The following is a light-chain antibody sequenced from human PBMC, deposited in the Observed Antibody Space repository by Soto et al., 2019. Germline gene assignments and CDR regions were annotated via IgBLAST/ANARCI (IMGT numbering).Light chain of an antibody. CDR1: NIGSKS. CDR3: QVWDSSSANVV. Sequence: SYELTQPPSVSVGPGQTARITCGGKNIGSKSVHWYQQKPGQAPVLVVYDDSDRPSGIPERFSGSNSGNTATLTISRVEAGDEADYYCQVWDSSSANVVFGGGTKVTVL. J-gene: IGLJ2*01. CDR2: DDS. V-gene: IGLV3-21*02.